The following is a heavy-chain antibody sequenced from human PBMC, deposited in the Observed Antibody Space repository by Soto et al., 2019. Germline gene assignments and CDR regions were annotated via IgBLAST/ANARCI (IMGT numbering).Heavy chain of an antibody. Sequence: EVQLVESGGGLVQPGGSLRLSCAASGFTFSSYSMNWVRQAPGKGLEWVSYISSSSTIYYADSVKGRFTISRDNAKNSLYLQMNSLRDEDTAVYYCARVIAAGGGDFDYWGQGTLVTVSS. V-gene: IGHV3-48*02. CDR1: GFTFSSYS. CDR3: ARVIAAGGGDFDY. CDR2: ISSSSTI. J-gene: IGHJ4*02. D-gene: IGHD6-13*01.